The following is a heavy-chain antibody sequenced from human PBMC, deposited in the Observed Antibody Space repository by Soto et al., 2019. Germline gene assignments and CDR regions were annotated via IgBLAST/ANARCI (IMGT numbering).Heavy chain of an antibody. Sequence: QVQLRESGPGLVKPSQTLSLTCSVSGGSVSSGDYYWSWIRQSPGKGLEWIAYFPHSGNTYYSPSLKSRVTVSFNMSKKQFSLRLSSVTAADTATYYCAVNGGNYNFDNWGQGTLVTVSS. CDR2: FPHSGNT. V-gene: IGHV4-30-4*01. CDR1: GGSVSSGDYY. D-gene: IGHD1-26*01. CDR3: AVNGGNYNFDN. J-gene: IGHJ4*02.